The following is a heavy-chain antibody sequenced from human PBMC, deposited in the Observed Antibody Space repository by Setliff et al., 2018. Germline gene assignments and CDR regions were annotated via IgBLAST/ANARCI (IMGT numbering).Heavy chain of an antibody. D-gene: IGHD5-12*01. Sequence: GASVTVSCTASGGTFSSYAISWVRQAPGQGLEWMGGIIPIFGTANYAQKFQGRVTITTDESTSTAYMELSSLRSEDTAVYYCARGYSGYDNPWTDYYGMDVWGQGTTVTVSS. J-gene: IGHJ6*02. V-gene: IGHV1-69*05. CDR3: ARGYSGYDNPWTDYYGMDV. CDR2: IIPIFGTA. CDR1: GGTFSSYA.